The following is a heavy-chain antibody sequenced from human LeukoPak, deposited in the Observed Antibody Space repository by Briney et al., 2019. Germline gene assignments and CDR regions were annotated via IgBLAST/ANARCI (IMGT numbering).Heavy chain of an antibody. CDR3: ASEDNWNAVSYYFDY. V-gene: IGHV1-2*02. CDR2: INPNSGGT. CDR1: GYTFTGYY. J-gene: IGHJ4*02. Sequence: ASVKVSCKASGYTFTGYYMHWVRQAPAQGLELMGWINPNSGGTNYAQKFQGRVTMTRDTSISTAYMELSRLRSDDTAVYYCASEDNWNAVSYYFDYWGQGTLVTVSS. D-gene: IGHD1-20*01.